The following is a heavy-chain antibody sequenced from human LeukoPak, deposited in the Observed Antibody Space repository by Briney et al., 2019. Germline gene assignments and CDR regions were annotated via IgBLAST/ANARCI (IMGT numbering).Heavy chain of an antibody. D-gene: IGHD3-16*01. J-gene: IGHJ4*02. V-gene: IGHV4-38-2*02. Sequence: SETLSLTCTVSGYSISAISNWGWIRQSPGKGLEWIGSFYHGGSTYYNPSLRSRVTISANTSKNHFSLKLNSVTTADTAVYYCTRGAGWLIDYWGQGILVTVSS. CDR1: GYSISAISN. CDR2: FYHGGST. CDR3: TRGAGWLIDY.